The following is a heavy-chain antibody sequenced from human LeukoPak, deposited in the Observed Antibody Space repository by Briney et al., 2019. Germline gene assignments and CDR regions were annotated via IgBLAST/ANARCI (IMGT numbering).Heavy chain of an antibody. CDR3: ARDKTMIVVVTYYYGMDV. D-gene: IGHD3-22*01. Sequence: GRSLRLSCAASGFTFSSYAMHWDRQAPGKGLEWVAVISYDGSNKYYADSVKGRFTISRDNSKNTLYLQMNSLRAEDTAVYYCARDKTMIVVVTYYYGMDVWGQGTTVTVSS. V-gene: IGHV3-30-3*01. J-gene: IGHJ6*02. CDR2: ISYDGSNK. CDR1: GFTFSSYA.